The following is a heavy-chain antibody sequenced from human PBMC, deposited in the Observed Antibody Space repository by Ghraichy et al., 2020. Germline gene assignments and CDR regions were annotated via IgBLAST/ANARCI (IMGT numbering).Heavy chain of an antibody. Sequence: SETLSLTCTVSGGSVSSGSYYWSWIRQPPGKGLEWIGYIFYTGSTNYNPSLKSRVTISVDTSKNQLSLKLSSVTAADTAVYYCAGPGGFDHWGQGTLVTGSS. CDR1: GGSVSSGSYY. V-gene: IGHV4-61*01. CDR2: IFYTGST. J-gene: IGHJ4*02. D-gene: IGHD3-16*01. CDR3: AGPGGFDH.